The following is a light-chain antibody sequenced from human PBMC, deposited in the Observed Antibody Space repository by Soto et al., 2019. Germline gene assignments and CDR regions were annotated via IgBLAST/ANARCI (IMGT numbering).Light chain of an antibody. CDR2: WAS. CDR3: QQYYSIPYT. J-gene: IGKJ2*01. Sequence: DIVMTQSPDSLAVSLGERATINCKSSQNVLYSSNNKNYLAWYQQKPGQPPKLLIYWASTRESGVPDRFSGSGSGTEFTLTISSLQAEDVAVYYCQQYYSIPYTFGQGTKLEI. V-gene: IGKV4-1*01. CDR1: QNVLYSSNNKNY.